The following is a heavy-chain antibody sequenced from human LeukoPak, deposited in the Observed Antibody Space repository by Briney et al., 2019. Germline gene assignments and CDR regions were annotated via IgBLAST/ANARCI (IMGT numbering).Heavy chain of an antibody. CDR2: IKQDGSEK. V-gene: IGHV3-7*01. J-gene: IGHJ3*02. CDR3: ARDQEVYSSSWYPDDAFDI. D-gene: IGHD6-13*01. Sequence: GGSLRLSCAASGFTFSSYWMSWVRQAPGKGLEWVANIKQDGSEKYYVDSVKGRFTISRDNAKNSLYLQMNSLRAEDTAVYYCARDQEVYSSSWYPDDAFDIWGQGTMVTVSS. CDR1: GFTFSSYW.